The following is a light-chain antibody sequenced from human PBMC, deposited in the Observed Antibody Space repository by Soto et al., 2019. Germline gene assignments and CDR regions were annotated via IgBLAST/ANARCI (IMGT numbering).Light chain of an antibody. J-gene: IGKJ1*01. CDR2: GAS. V-gene: IGKV3-20*01. CDR1: QTVSGSY. CDR3: QQYNHWPPWT. Sequence: ENVLTQSPGTLSLSPGERATLSCRASQTVSGSYVAWYQQKPGQTPRLLIYGASSRATGIPDRFSGSGSGTDFTLTISRLEPEDFAVYHCQQYNHWPPWTFGQGTKVDIK.